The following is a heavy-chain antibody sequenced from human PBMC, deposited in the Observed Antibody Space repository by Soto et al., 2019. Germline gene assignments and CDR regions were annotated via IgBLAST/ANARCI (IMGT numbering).Heavy chain of an antibody. CDR3: ARTYSSSWSPFDY. CDR2: INQSGST. Sequence: QVQLQQWGAGLLKPSATLSLTCAVYGGSFSGYYWSWIRQPPGKGLEWIGEINQSGSTNYNPSLKSRVTISVDTSKNQFSLKLSSVTAADTAVYYCARTYSSSWSPFDYWGQGTLVTVSS. J-gene: IGHJ4*02. CDR1: GGSFSGYY. D-gene: IGHD6-13*01. V-gene: IGHV4-34*01.